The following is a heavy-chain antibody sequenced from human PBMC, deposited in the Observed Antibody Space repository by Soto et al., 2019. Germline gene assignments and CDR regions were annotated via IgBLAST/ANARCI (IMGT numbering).Heavy chain of an antibody. V-gene: IGHV1-46*01. CDR1: GYTFTSYY. Sequence: ASVKVSCKASGYTFTSYYMHWVRQAPGQGLEWMGIINPSGGSTSYAQKFQGRVTMTRDTSTSTVYMELSSLRSEDTAVYYCARDDILCSGGSCYGVPMDVWGKGTTVTVSS. J-gene: IGHJ6*03. D-gene: IGHD2-15*01. CDR3: ARDDILCSGGSCYGVPMDV. CDR2: INPSGGST.